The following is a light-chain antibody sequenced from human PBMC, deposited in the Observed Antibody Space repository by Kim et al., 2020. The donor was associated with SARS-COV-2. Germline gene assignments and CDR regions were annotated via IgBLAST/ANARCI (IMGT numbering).Light chain of an antibody. CDR3: QTWDSSSVI. Sequence: SYELTQPPSVSVSPGQTASITCSGDKLEDKYVCWYQQKAGQSLVLLIYQDTKWPSGIPERFSGSNSGNTATLTISGTQAMDEADYYCQTWDSSSVIFGGGTKLAVL. CDR1: KLEDKY. CDR2: QDT. J-gene: IGLJ2*01. V-gene: IGLV3-1*01.